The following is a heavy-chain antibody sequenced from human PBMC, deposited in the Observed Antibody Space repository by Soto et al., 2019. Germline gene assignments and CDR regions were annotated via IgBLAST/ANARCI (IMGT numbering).Heavy chain of an antibody. Sequence: EVQLVESGGGLVQPGRSLRLSCAASGFTFISYEMNWVRQAPGKGLEWVSYISSSGSTIYYADSVKGRFTISSDNAKNPTYLQMKSLGAEDTAVYYCARCGSYGIWSGPPGGWFDHWGQGTLVTVSS. D-gene: IGHD3-3*01. CDR3: ARCGSYGIWSGPPGGWFDH. V-gene: IGHV3-48*03. CDR2: ISSSGSTI. J-gene: IGHJ5*02. CDR1: GFTFISYE.